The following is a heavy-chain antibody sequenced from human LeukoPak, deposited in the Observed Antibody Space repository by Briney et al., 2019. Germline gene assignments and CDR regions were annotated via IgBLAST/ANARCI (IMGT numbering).Heavy chain of an antibody. J-gene: IGHJ4*02. D-gene: IGHD2-15*01. V-gene: IGHV3-23*01. CDR3: ARRHCSGGSCYVGFDY. CDR2: ISGSAGST. CDR1: GFTLSSYA. Sequence: GGSLRLSCAASGFTLSSYAMSWVRQAPGKGLEWVSLISGSAGSTYYADSVKGRFTISRDITKNTLYLQMNSLRAEDTAVYYCARRHCSGGSCYVGFDYWGQGTLVTVSS.